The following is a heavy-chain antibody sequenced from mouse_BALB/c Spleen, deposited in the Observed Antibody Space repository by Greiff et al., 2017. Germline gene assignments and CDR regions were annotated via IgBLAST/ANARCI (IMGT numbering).Heavy chain of an antibody. J-gene: IGHJ4*01. V-gene: IGHV5-17*02. CDR2: ISSGSSTI. CDR3: AGGPYYAMDY. Sequence: EVKVVESGGGLVQPGGSRKLSCAASGFTFSSFGMHWVRQAPEKGLEWVAYISSGSSTIYYADTVKGRFTISRDNPKNTLFLQMTSLRSEDTAMYYCAGGPYYAMDYWGQGTSVTVSS. CDR1: GFTFSSFG.